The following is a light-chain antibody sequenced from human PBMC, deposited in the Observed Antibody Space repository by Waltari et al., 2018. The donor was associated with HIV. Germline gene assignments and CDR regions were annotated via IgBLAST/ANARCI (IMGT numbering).Light chain of an antibody. Sequence: LTQQPSESLAPGKTATIICGGTNIQRQRVHRYQQKPCQAPVLVLYNDNDRPSGIPERFSGSNSGDTATLTSRRVGDGDEADYYCQVWDSTSDHVLFGGGTNLTVL. CDR3: QVWDSTSDHVL. V-gene: IGLV3-21*04. CDR2: NDN. CDR1: NIQRQR. J-gene: IGLJ2*01.